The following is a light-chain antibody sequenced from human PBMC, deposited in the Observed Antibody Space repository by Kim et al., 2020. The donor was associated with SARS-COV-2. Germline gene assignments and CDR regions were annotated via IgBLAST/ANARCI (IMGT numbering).Light chain of an antibody. V-gene: IGLV3-1*01. Sequence: SYELTQPPSVSVSPGQTATITCSGDELGDKFTSWYQQKPGQSPVLVIYQDFKRPSVIPERFSGSNSGNTATLTISGTQATDEADYYCQAWDTNIVIFGGGTQLTVL. CDR1: ELGDKF. CDR2: QDF. CDR3: QAWDTNIVI. J-gene: IGLJ2*01.